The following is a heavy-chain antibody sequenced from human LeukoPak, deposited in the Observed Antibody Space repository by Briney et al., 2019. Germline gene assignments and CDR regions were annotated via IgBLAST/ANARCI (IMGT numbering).Heavy chain of an antibody. CDR1: GGSFSGYY. V-gene: IGHV4-34*01. J-gene: IGHJ5*02. D-gene: IGHD7-27*01. Sequence: SETLSLTCAVYGGSFSGYYWIWIRQPPGKGLEWIGEINHSGSTNYNPSLKSRVTISVDTSKNQFSLKLSSVTAADTAVYYCARALTSLPGINWFDPWGQGTLVTVSS. CDR2: INHSGST. CDR3: ARALTSLPGINWFDP.